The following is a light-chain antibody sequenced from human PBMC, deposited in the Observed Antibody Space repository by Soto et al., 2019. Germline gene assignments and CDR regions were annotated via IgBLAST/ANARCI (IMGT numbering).Light chain of an antibody. CDR3: SSYTTSSTYV. J-gene: IGLJ1*01. CDR1: ISDVGGYDY. CDR2: DVS. Sequence: QSVLTQPASVSGSPGQSITISCTGTISDVGGYDYVSWYQQHPGKAPKLMIYDVSNRPSGVSKRFSGSKSGNTASLTISGLQADDEAHYYCSSYTTSSTYVFGTGTKLTVL. V-gene: IGLV2-14*01.